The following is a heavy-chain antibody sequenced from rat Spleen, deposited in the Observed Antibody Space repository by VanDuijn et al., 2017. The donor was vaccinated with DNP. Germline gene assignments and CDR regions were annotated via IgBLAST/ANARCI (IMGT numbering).Heavy chain of an antibody. CDR3: ARWYNYFDY. CDR2: ISYSGRT. CDR1: GYSIISNY. Sequence: EVQLQESGPGLVKPSQSLSLTCSVTGYSIISNYWGWIRKFPGNKMEWIGHISYSGRTSYNPSLKRRISITRDTSKNQFFLQLNSVTTEDTATYYCARWYNYFDYWGQGTLVTVSS. D-gene: IGHD1-5*01. J-gene: IGHJ3*01. V-gene: IGHV3-1*01.